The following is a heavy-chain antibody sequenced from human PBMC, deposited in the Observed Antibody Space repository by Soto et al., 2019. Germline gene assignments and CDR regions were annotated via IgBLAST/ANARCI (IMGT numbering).Heavy chain of an antibody. Sequence: QLQLQESGSGLVKPSQTLSLTCAVSGGSISSGGYSWSWIRQPPGKGLEWIGYIYHSGSTYYNPSLKSRVTVSVDRSKNQFSLKLSSVTAADTAVYYCAGSITGTTLHYWGQGTLVTVSS. CDR1: GGSISSGGYS. CDR3: AGSITGTTLHY. J-gene: IGHJ4*02. D-gene: IGHD1-7*01. CDR2: IYHSGST. V-gene: IGHV4-30-2*01.